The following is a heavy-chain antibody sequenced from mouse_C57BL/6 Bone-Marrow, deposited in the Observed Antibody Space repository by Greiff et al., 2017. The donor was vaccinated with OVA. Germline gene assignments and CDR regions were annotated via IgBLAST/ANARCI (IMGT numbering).Heavy chain of an antibody. Sequence: VQLQQSDAELVKPGASVKISCKVSGYTFTDHTIHWMKQRPEQGLEWIGSIYPRDGSTKYIEKFKGKATLTADKSSSTAYMQLNSLTSDDSAGYFWARYDYGPLAYWGQGTLVTVSA. CDR2: IYPRDGST. D-gene: IGHD2-4*01. J-gene: IGHJ3*01. V-gene: IGHV1-78*01. CDR3: ARYDYGPLAY. CDR1: GYTFTDHT.